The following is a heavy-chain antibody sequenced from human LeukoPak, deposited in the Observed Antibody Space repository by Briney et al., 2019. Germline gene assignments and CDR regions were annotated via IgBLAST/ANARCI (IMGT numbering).Heavy chain of an antibody. CDR3: ARDSPYYDILTGYYNAPYFDY. Sequence: ASVTVSCKASGYTFTSYGISWVRQAPGQGLEWMGWISAYNGNTNYAQKLQGRVTMTTDTSTSTAYMELRSLRSDDTAVYYCARDSPYYDILTGYYNAPYFDYWGQGTLVTVSS. D-gene: IGHD3-9*01. CDR1: GYTFTSYG. V-gene: IGHV1-18*01. J-gene: IGHJ4*02. CDR2: ISAYNGNT.